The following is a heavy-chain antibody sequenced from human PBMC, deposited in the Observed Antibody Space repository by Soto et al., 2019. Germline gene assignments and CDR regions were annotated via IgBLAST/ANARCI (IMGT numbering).Heavy chain of an antibody. D-gene: IGHD5-12*01. J-gene: IGHJ4*02. CDR2: ISGNGGKT. CDR3: AKEWTPRRAFDF. Sequence: LRLSCAASGFTFRSYAMSWVRHAPGKGLEWAASISGNGGKTYYADSVKGRFTFSRGNSKNTLYLQMNSLRVEDTAVYYCAKEWTPRRAFDFWGQEAQVTVSS. V-gene: IGHV3-23*01. CDR1: GFTFRSYA.